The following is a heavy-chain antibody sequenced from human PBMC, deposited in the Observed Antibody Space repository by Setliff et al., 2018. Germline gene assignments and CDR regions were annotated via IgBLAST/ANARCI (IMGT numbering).Heavy chain of an antibody. J-gene: IGHJ6*03. D-gene: IGHD3-3*01. CDR2: ISYSGRN. V-gene: IGHV4-39*02. CDR3: ARQKFWSGYYGEGYYNYMDG. Sequence: PSETLSLTCNVSGGSFSSSDDYWGWIRQPPGKGPEWLGSISYSGRNHYSPSLKSRVTIFADTSKNHFSLLPNSVTAADTAAYYCARQKFWSGYYGEGYYNYMDGGGKGTTVTSP. CDR1: GGSFSSSDDY.